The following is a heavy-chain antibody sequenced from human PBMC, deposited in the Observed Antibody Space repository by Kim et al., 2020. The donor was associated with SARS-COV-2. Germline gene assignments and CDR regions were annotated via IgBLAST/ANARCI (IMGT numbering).Heavy chain of an antibody. J-gene: IGHJ6*02. CDR3: GKDLVPGGLDV. CDR1: GFTFNRYA. Sequence: GGSLRLSCIVSGFTFNRYAMHWVRQAPGKGLEWVGGFSLDSNRIDYADSVKGRFTISRDFPKNSLYLQMNSLRVDDTALYYCGKDLVPGGLDVWGQGTTVTVSS. V-gene: IGHV3-9*01. CDR2: FSLDSNRI. D-gene: IGHD2-8*02.